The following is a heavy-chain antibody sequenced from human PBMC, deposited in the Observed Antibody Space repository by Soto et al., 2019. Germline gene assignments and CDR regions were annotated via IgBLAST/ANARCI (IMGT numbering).Heavy chain of an antibody. CDR2: INSDGSST. CDR1: GFTFSSYW. CDR3: ARAREMATTYYYGMDV. D-gene: IGHD5-12*01. Sequence: GGSLRLSCAASGFTFSSYWMHWVRQAPGKGLVWVSRINSDGSSTSYADSVKGRFTISRDNAKNTLYLQMNSLRAEDTAVYYCARAREMATTYYYGMDVWGQGTTVTVSS. J-gene: IGHJ6*02. V-gene: IGHV3-74*01.